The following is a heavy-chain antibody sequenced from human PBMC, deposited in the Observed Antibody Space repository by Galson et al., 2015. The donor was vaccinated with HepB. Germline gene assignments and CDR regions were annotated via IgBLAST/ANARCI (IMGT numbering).Heavy chain of an antibody. D-gene: IGHD2-2*01. CDR1: GGSIRSSRYY. CDR3: ARHESESKTYAADN. J-gene: IGHJ4*02. Sequence: LSLTCTVSGGSIRSSRYYWGWLRQPPGKGLEWIGSFYYTGNTHYNPSLKSRVTISRDTSKHQFSLKLNSVTAADTAVYYCARHESESKTYAADNWGQGTLVTVSS. V-gene: IGHV4-39*01. CDR2: FYYTGNT.